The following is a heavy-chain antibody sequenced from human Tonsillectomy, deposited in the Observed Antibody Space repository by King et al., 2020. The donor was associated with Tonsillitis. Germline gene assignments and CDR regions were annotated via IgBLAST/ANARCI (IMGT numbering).Heavy chain of an antibody. CDR1: GGSFSGYY. V-gene: IGHV4-34*01. CDR3: ARGRSIAARPGRYFDL. Sequence: VQLQQWGAGLLKPSETLSLTCAVYGGSFSGYYWSWLRQPPGKGLEWIGEINHSGSTNYNPSLKSRVTISVDTSKNQFSLKLSSVTAADTAVYYCARGRSIAARPGRYFDLWGRGTLVTVSS. J-gene: IGHJ2*01. D-gene: IGHD6-6*01. CDR2: INHSGST.